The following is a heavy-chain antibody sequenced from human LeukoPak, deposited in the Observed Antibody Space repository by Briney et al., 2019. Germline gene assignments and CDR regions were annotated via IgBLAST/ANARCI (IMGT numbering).Heavy chain of an antibody. CDR1: GFTFSSYS. CDR3: ARESARWVAACTFDY. CDR2: ISSSSSYI. J-gene: IGHJ4*02. Sequence: GGSLRLSSAASGFTFSSYSMTWVRQAPGKGLEWVSSISSSSSYIYYADSVKGRFTISRDNAKNSLYLQMNSLRAEDTAVYYCARESARWVAACTFDYWGQGTLVTVSS. D-gene: IGHD2-15*01. V-gene: IGHV3-21*01.